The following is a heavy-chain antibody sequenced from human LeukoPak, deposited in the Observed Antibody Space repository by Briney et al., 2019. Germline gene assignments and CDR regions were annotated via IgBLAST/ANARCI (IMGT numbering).Heavy chain of an antibody. CDR3: ARRLTQYDCFDP. V-gene: IGHV6-1*01. CDR2: TYYRSTWYN. J-gene: IGHJ5*02. CDR1: GDSVSSNSVT. Sequence: SQTLSLTCAISGDSVSSNSVTWNWLRQSPSRGLEWLGRTYYRSTWYNDYAVSVRGRIIVNPDTSKNQFPLHLNSVTPEDTAVYYCARRLTQYDCFDPWGQGILVTVSS. D-gene: IGHD2-2*01.